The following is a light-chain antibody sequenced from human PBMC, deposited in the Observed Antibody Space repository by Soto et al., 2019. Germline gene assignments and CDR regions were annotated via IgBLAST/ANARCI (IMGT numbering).Light chain of an antibody. Sequence: TVLTQSPGTLSLSPGERAALSCRASQSVSSDWLAWYQQKPGQPPRLLIYGASNGATGIPDRFSGSGSGTDFTLTISRLEPEDFAFYFCQDYHGSPPTFGQGTMVEI. CDR3: QDYHGSPPT. CDR2: GAS. V-gene: IGKV3-20*01. CDR1: QSVSSDW. J-gene: IGKJ1*01.